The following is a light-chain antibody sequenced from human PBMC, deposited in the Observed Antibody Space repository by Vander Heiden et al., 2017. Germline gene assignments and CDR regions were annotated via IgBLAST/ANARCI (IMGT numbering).Light chain of an antibody. CDR1: KLGNKY. J-gene: IGLJ1*01. CDR3: EARDSTALYV. CDR2: QDN. V-gene: IGLV3-1*01. Sequence: SYDLTQSPSVSVSPGQTASITCSGDKLGNKYVSWYQQRPGQAPVWGIYQDNKRPSGIPERFSGFNSGTTETPTISGTQAVNEADDVCEARDSTALYVLGSGAKVT.